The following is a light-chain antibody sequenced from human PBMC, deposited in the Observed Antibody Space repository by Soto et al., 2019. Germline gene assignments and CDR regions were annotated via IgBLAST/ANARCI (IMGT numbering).Light chain of an antibody. CDR3: QQYNTWPPDRT. J-gene: IGKJ1*01. CDR1: QSVGSN. V-gene: IGKV3-15*01. Sequence: EIVMTQSPATLSVSPGERATLSCRASQSVGSNLAWYQQKPGQAPRLLIYGASTRATGIPARFSGSGSGTEFTLTISSQQSEDFAIYFCQQYNTWPPDRTFGQGTKVEIK. CDR2: GAS.